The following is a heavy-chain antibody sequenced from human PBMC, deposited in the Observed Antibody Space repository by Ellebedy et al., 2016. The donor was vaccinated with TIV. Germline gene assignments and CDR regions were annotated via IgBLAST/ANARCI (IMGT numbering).Heavy chain of an antibody. CDR2: IRQEGDEI. CDR3: ARRASYGDYAVQRNPWFDP. D-gene: IGHD4-17*01. Sequence: GESLKISCAASGFNFRSYWMTWVRQAPGKGLEWVAKIRQEGDEIYYVESVKGRFTISRDNAKNSLFHQMTSLGVDDTAVYYCARRASYGDYAVQRNPWFDPWGQGTRVTVSS. CDR1: GFNFRSYW. J-gene: IGHJ5*02. V-gene: IGHV3-7*01.